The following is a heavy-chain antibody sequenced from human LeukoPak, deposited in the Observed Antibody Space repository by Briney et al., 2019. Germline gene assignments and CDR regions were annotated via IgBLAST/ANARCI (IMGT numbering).Heavy chain of an antibody. J-gene: IGHJ4*02. D-gene: IGHD3-22*01. CDR1: GFTFSSYW. CDR3: ARGPLGGTMIVVVTAFDY. V-gene: IGHV3-7*03. Sequence: GALRLSCAASGFTFSSYWMSWVRQAPGKGLEWVANIKQDGSEKYYVDSVKGRFTISRDNAKNSLYLQMNSLRAEDTAVYYCARGPLGGTMIVVVTAFDYWGQGTLVTVSS. CDR2: IKQDGSEK.